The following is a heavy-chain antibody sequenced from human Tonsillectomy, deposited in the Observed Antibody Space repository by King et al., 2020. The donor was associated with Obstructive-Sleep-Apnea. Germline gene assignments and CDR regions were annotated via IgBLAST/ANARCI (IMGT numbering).Heavy chain of an antibody. CDR2: INWNGGST. V-gene: IGHV3-20*01. J-gene: IGHJ3*02. D-gene: IGHD3-10*01. CDR3: ARGRSYYYGSGSGEGAFDI. Sequence: VQLVESGGGVVRPGGSLRLSCAASGFTFDDYGMSWVRQAPGKGLEWVSGINWNGGSTGYADSVKGRFTISRDNAKNSLYLQMNSLRAEDTALYHCARGRSYYYGSGSGEGAFDIWGQGTMVTVSS. CDR1: GFTFDDYG.